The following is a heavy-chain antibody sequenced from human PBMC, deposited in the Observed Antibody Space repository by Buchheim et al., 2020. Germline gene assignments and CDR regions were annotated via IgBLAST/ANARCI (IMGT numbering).Heavy chain of an antibody. D-gene: IGHD3-10*01. CDR2: INTDGTDT. CDR1: GFTFSSYW. V-gene: IGHV3-74*01. Sequence: EVQLVDSGGGLVQPGGSLRLSCAASGFTFSSYWMHWVRQAPGKGPVWVSRINTDGTDTSYADSVKGRFTISRDNARNTLYLQMNSLEAEDTAVYFCGRGGTSGSLDYWGQGTL. J-gene: IGHJ4*02. CDR3: GRGGTSGSLDY.